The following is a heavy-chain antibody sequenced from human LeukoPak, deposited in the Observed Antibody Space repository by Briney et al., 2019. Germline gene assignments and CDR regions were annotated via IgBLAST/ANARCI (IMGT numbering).Heavy chain of an antibody. D-gene: IGHD5-12*01. V-gene: IGHV4-59*01. CDR3: ARGTKWRDFDY. Sequence: PSETLSLTCAVYGGSFSGYYWSWIRQPPGKGLEWIGYIYYSGSTNYNPSLKSRVTISVDTSKNQFSLKLSSVTAADTAVYYCARGTKWRDFDYWGQGTLVTVSS. CDR1: GGSFSGYY. CDR2: IYYSGST. J-gene: IGHJ4*02.